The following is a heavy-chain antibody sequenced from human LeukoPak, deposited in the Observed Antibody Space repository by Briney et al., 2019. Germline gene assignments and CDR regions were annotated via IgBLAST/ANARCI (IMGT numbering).Heavy chain of an antibody. V-gene: IGHV3-23*01. CDR2: ISGSGGST. CDR3: AKDLLPWELVYYMDV. Sequence: GGSLRLSCAASGFTFSSYGMSWVRQAPGKGLEWVSAISGSGGSTYYADSVKGRFTISRDNSKNTLYLQMNSLRAEDTAVYYCAKDLLPWELVYYMDVWGKGTTVTISS. J-gene: IGHJ6*03. CDR1: GFTFSSYG. D-gene: IGHD1-26*01.